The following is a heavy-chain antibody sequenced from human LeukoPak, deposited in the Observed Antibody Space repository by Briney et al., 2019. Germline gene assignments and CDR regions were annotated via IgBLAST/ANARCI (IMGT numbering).Heavy chain of an antibody. CDR1: GDSTSNFY. CDR3: VLAPNSNWFDF. CDR2: IHYSGSS. D-gene: IGHD2-8*01. V-gene: IGHV4-59*03. J-gene: IGHJ5*01. Sequence: PTETLSLTCTVSGDSTSNFYWNWIRQSPGKGLEWIGNIHYSGSSVYNPSLKSRGTISIDTSRRQFFLKLNSVTAADTAVYFCVLAPNSNWFDFWGPGTLVTVSS.